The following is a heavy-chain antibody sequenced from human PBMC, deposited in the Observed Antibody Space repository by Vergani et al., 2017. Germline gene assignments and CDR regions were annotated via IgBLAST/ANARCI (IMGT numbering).Heavy chain of an antibody. Sequence: EVQLVESGGGLVQSGGSLRLSCITSGFTFSSYSMNWVRQAPGKGLEWLSYIYSSGSAIYYADSVRGRFTISRDNAKKSLFLQMSSLTAEDTAVYYCAGDPMFRGVSSPTCFDYWGRGTLVSVSS. CDR2: IYSSGSAI. CDR3: AGDPMFRGVSSPTCFDY. CDR1: GFTFSSYS. D-gene: IGHD3-10*01. J-gene: IGHJ4*02. V-gene: IGHV3-48*01.